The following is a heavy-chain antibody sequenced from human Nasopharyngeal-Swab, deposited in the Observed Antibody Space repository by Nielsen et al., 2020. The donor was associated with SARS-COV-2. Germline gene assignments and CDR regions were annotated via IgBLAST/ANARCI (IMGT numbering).Heavy chain of an antibody. CDR2: IYYSGST. CDR1: GGSFSGYY. Sequence: LRLSCAVYGGSFSGYYWSWIRQHPGKGLEWIGYIYYSGSTYYNPSLKSRVTISVDTSKNQFSLKLSSVTAADTAVYYCARGHPPGRTYYDFWSGLHYWGQGTLVTVSS. V-gene: IGHV4-31*11. D-gene: IGHD3-3*01. CDR3: ARGHPPGRTYYDFWSGLHY. J-gene: IGHJ4*02.